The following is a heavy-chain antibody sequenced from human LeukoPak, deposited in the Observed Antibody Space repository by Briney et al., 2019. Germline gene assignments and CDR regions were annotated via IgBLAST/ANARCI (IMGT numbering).Heavy chain of an antibody. CDR1: GGSFSGYY. CDR2: IYYSGST. V-gene: IGHV4-34*01. J-gene: IGHJ4*02. D-gene: IGHD3-16*01. Sequence: SETLSLTCAVYGGSFSGYYWGWIRQPPGKGLEWIGTIYYSGSTYYNPSLQSRVTISLDTSKNQFSLHVRSVTAVDTATYYCARFFYYDASLPPYWGQGTLVIVSS. CDR3: ARFFYYDASLPPY.